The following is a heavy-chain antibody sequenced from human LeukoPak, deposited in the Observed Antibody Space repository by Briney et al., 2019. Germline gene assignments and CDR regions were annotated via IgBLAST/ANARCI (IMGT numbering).Heavy chain of an antibody. CDR2: ISSSGNFI. CDR1: GFTISSYE. V-gene: IGHV3-48*03. Sequence: GGSLRLSCAASGFTISSYEMNWVRQAPEKGLEWVSHISSSGNFIKYADSVIGRFTISRDNAKNSVYLQISTLRDEDTAVYYCTRGTAHWGQGTLVTVSP. J-gene: IGHJ4*02. CDR3: TRGTAH.